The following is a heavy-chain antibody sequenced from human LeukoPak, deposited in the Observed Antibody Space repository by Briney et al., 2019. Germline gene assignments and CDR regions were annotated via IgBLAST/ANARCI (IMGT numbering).Heavy chain of an antibody. CDR2: IKQDGSEK. V-gene: IGHV3-7*01. CDR1: GFTFGNYW. Sequence: GGSLRLSCAASGFTFGNYWMSWVSQAPGKGLEWVANIKQDGSEKYYVASVKGRSTISRDNAKNSLYLQMNSLRAEHTAVYYCASDRDYYDSSGYLFDYWGQGTLVTVSS. J-gene: IGHJ4*02. D-gene: IGHD3-22*01. CDR3: ASDRDYYDSSGYLFDY.